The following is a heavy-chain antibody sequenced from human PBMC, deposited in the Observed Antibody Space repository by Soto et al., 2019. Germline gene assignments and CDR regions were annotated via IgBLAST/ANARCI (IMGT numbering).Heavy chain of an antibody. CDR3: AKEGHYDSSGYYANAEYFQH. V-gene: IGHV3-23*01. CDR1: GFTFRSYH. D-gene: IGHD3-22*01. J-gene: IGHJ1*01. Sequence: TGGSLRLSCAASGFTFRSYHLHWVRQAPGKGLEWVSAISGSGGSTYYADSVKGRFTISRDNSENTLYLQMNSLRAEDTAVYYCAKEGHYDSSGYYANAEYFQHWGQGTLVTVSS. CDR2: ISGSGGST.